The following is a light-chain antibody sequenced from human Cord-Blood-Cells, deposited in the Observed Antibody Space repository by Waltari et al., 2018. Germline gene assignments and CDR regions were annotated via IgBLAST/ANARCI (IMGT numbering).Light chain of an antibody. CDR1: QSISSY. Sequence: DIQMTQSPSSLSASVGDRVTITCRASQSISSYLNWYQQKPGKAPKLLIYAASSLQSGVPSRFSGSGSGTDFTLTISSLQPEDFATYYCQQSYSTPMYTFGQGTKLKIK. CDR2: AAS. J-gene: IGKJ2*01. CDR3: QQSYSTPMYT. V-gene: IGKV1-39*01.